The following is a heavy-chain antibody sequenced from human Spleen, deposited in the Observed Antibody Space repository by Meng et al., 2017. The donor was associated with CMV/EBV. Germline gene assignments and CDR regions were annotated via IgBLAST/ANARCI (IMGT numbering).Heavy chain of an antibody. CDR3: AREASITGTWWFDP. CDR2: IYYSGST. V-gene: IGHV4-59*01. J-gene: IGHJ5*02. CDR1: GASISTYY. Sequence: SETLSLTCTVSGASISTYYWSWIRQTPGKGLECIGYIYYSGSTKYNPSLKSRVTISVDTSKNQLSLKLSSVTAADTAVYYCAREASITGTWWFDPWGQGILVTVSS. D-gene: IGHD1-7*01.